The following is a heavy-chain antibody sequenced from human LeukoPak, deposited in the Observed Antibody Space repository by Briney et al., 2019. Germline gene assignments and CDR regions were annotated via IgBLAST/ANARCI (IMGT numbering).Heavy chain of an antibody. CDR3: ARDKQPDYFYYGIDV. Sequence: GGSLRLSCAASGFTFTNYAIHWVRQAPGKGLEWVSAISHAGNNKYYADSVKGRFTISRDNSENTLSLQMNSLRDEDTAVYYCARDKQPDYFYYGIDVWGQGTTVTVSS. D-gene: IGHD6-13*01. J-gene: IGHJ6*02. CDR2: ISHAGNNK. CDR1: GFTFTNYA. V-gene: IGHV3-30-3*01.